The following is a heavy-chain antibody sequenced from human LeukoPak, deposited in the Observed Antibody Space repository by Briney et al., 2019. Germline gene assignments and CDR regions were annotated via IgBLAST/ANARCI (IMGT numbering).Heavy chain of an antibody. CDR3: ARSDDSVGWFDP. D-gene: IGHD3-22*01. CDR1: GGSISSSSYY. J-gene: IGHJ5*02. CDR2: IYYSGST. Sequence: TSETLSLTCTVSGGSISSSSYYWGWIRQPPGKGLEWIGSIYYSGSTYYNPSLKSRVTISVDTSKSQFSLKLSSVTAADTAVYYCARSDDSVGWFDPWGQGTLVTVSS. V-gene: IGHV4-39*07.